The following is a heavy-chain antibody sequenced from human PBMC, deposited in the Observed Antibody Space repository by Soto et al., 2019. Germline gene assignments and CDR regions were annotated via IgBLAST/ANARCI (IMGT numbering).Heavy chain of an antibody. V-gene: IGHV4-61*01. Sequence: PSETLSLTCTVSGGSVSSGSYYWSWIRQPPGKGLEWIGYIYYSGSTNYNPSLKSRATISVDTSKNQFSLKLSSVTAADTAVYYCAMFSCPYDFLPYCDGMDFWGRGTTVPVS. CDR2: IYYSGST. CDR1: GGSVSSGSYY. CDR3: AMFSCPYDFLPYCDGMDF. J-gene: IGHJ6*02. D-gene: IGHD3-3*01.